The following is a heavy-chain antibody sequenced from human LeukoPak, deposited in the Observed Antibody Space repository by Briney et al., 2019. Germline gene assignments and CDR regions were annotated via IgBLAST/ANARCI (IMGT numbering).Heavy chain of an antibody. CDR3: ARFTNYDSSGYYYEYYFDY. J-gene: IGHJ4*02. Sequence: ASVKVSCKASGYTFTSYYMHWVRQAPGQGLEWMGIINPSGGSTSYAQKFQGRVTMTRDTSTSTVYMELSSLRSEDTAVYYCARFTNYDSSGYYYEYYFDYWGQGTLVTASS. V-gene: IGHV1-46*01. CDR2: INPSGGST. CDR1: GYTFTSYY. D-gene: IGHD3-22*01.